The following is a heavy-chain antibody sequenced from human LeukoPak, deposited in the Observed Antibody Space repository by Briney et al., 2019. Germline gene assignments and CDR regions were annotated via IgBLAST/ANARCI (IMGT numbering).Heavy chain of an antibody. CDR3: ARGGLHIVVVPAARYNWFDP. Sequence: ASVKVSCKASGYTLTSYYMHWVRQAPGQGLEWMGIINPSGGSTSYAQKFQGRVTMTRDTSTSTVYMELSSLRSEDTAVYYCARGGLHIVVVPAARYNWFDPWGQGTLVTVSS. J-gene: IGHJ5*02. V-gene: IGHV1-46*01. CDR1: GYTLTSYY. D-gene: IGHD2-2*01. CDR2: INPSGGST.